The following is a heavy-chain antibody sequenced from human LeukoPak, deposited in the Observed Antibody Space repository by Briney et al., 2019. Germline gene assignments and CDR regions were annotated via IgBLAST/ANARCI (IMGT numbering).Heavy chain of an antibody. J-gene: IGHJ5*02. CDR1: GYTFTSYG. CDR3: ARYLYSSGWYLGWFDP. Sequence: VKXSXKASGYTFTSYGISWVRQAPGQGLEWMGWISAYNGNTNYAQKLQGRVTMTTDTSTSTAYMELRSLRSDDTAVYYCARYLYSSGWYLGWFDPWGQGTLVTVSS. D-gene: IGHD6-19*01. CDR2: ISAYNGNT. V-gene: IGHV1-18*01.